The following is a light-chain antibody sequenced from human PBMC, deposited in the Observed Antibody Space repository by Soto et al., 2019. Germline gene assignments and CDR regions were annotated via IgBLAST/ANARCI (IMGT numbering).Light chain of an antibody. V-gene: IGLV2-11*01. J-gene: IGLJ3*02. CDR3: CSYAGSYTSWV. Sequence: QSVLTQPRSVSGSPGQSVTISCTGTSSDVGGYNSVSWYQQYSGKAPKLVIYDVSKRPSGVPDRFSGSKSDNTASLTISGLQAEDEADYYCCSYAGSYTSWVFGGGTKLTVL. CDR1: SSDVGGYNS. CDR2: DVS.